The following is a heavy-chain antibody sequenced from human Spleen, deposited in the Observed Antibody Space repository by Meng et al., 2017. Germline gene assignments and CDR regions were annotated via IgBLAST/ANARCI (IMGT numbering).Heavy chain of an antibody. CDR1: GASISSDNW. Sequence: VQLQEPGPGLVKPPGTLPLTCVVSGASISSDNWWSWVRQPPGKGLEWIGEIYHSGSTNYNPSLKSRITISVDKPKNQFSLTLSSVTAADTAVYYCTKNDFYCLGYWGQGTLVTVSS. CDR3: TKNDFYCLGY. J-gene: IGHJ4*02. V-gene: IGHV4-4*03. D-gene: IGHD2-21*01. CDR2: IYHSGST.